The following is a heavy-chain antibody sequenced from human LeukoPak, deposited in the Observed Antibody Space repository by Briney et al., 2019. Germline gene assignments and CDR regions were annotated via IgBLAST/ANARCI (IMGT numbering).Heavy chain of an antibody. J-gene: IGHJ4*02. Sequence: ASVKVSCKASGYTFTTYDINWVRQASGQGLEWMGWMNPHSGNTGYAQKFQGRVTMTRDTSINTAYMELSSLTSDDTAVYYCTRAPVPGNYWGQETLVTVSS. D-gene: IGHD3-10*01. V-gene: IGHV1-8*01. CDR1: GYTFTTYD. CDR2: MNPHSGNT. CDR3: TRAPVPGNY.